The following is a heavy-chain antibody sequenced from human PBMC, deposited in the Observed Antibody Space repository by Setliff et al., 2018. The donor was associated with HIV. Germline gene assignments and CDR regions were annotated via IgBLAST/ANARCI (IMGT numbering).Heavy chain of an antibody. Sequence: SVKVSCKASGGTFTNSAIGWVRQAPGQGLEWMGAIVPILGIANSAQKFQGRVTITTDEYTNTAYMELSSLRSEDTAVYYCARIPTGGAFDIWGQGTVVTVSS. CDR3: ARIPTGGAFDI. J-gene: IGHJ3*02. CDR2: IVPILGIA. V-gene: IGHV1-69*10. D-gene: IGHD7-27*01. CDR1: GGTFTNSA.